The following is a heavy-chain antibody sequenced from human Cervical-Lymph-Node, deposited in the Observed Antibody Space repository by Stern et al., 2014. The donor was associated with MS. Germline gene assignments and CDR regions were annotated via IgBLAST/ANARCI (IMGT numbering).Heavy chain of an antibody. CDR2: IIPIFGAP. V-gene: IGHV1-69*01. CDR3: ARDGEWFFDL. D-gene: IGHD3-3*01. J-gene: IGHJ4*02. Sequence: VQLVQSGAEVKKPGSSVKVSCKASGGTFSNFDITWVRQAPGQGLEWMGGIIPIFGAPTYPQRFQGRVTITADESTRTAYMELNSLSSDDTAVYYCARDGEWFFDLWGQGTLVTVSS. CDR1: GGTFSNFD.